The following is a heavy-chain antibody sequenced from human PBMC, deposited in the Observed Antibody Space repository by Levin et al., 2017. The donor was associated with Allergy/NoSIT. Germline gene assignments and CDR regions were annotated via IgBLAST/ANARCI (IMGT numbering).Heavy chain of an antibody. CDR1: GFTFSSAW. Sequence: GGSLRLSCAASGFTFSSAWMIWVRQAPGKGLECVGRIRSKADGGASDYPAPVKGRFTISRDDSKKMLYLQMNSLKTEDTALYYCATAEWGDDAFDIWGQGTMVTVSP. CDR3: ATAEWGDDAFDI. J-gene: IGHJ3*02. D-gene: IGHD3-3*01. V-gene: IGHV3-15*01. CDR2: IRSKADGGAS.